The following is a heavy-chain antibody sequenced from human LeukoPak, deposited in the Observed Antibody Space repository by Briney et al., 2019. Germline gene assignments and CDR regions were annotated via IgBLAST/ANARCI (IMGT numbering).Heavy chain of an antibody. CDR3: ARDGSSAGTVEGEQWPFDY. CDR1: GFTFSAYV. J-gene: IGHJ4*02. D-gene: IGHD6-19*01. V-gene: IGHV3-23*01. Sequence: GGSLRLSCAASGFTFSAYVMSWVRQAPGKGLEWVSSISGSGDITYYADSVKGRFTISRDNSRNTLYLQMNSLRAEDTAVYYCARDGSSAGTVEGEQWPFDYWGQGTLVTVSS. CDR2: ISGSGDIT.